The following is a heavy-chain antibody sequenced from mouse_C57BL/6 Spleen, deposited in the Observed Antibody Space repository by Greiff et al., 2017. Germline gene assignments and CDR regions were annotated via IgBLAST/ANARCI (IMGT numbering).Heavy chain of an antibody. Sequence: QVQLKQSGPELVKPGASVKISCKASGYAFSSSWMNWVKQRPGKGLEWIGRIYPGDGDTNYNGKFKGKATLTADKSSSTAYMQLSSLTSEDSAVYFCARPITTVVAHWYFDVWGTGTTVTVSS. J-gene: IGHJ1*03. V-gene: IGHV1-82*01. CDR1: GYAFSSSW. CDR2: IYPGDGDT. D-gene: IGHD1-1*01. CDR3: ARPITTVVAHWYFDV.